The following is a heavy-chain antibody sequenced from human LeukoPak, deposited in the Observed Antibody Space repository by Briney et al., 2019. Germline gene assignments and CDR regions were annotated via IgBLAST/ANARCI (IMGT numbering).Heavy chain of an antibody. CDR3: ASVISSGPSYYFDY. CDR1: GGSISSSSYY. D-gene: IGHD6-19*01. CDR2: IYYSGST. V-gene: IGHV4-39*07. Sequence: SETLSLTCTVSGGSISSSSYYWGWIRQPPGNGLEWIGSIYYSGSTYYNPSLKSRVTISVDTSKNQFSLKLSSVTAADTAVYYCASVISSGPSYYFDYWGQGTLVTVSS. J-gene: IGHJ4*02.